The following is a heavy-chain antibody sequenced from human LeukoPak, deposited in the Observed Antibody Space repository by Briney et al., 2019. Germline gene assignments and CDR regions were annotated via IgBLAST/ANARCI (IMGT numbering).Heavy chain of an antibody. CDR2: IWYDGNNN. D-gene: IGHD3-10*01. CDR3: AKDRAFPAAGVTDY. Sequence: SGGSLRLSCAASGFSFNNYGMHWVRQAAGKGLEWVAVIWYDGNNNNYADSVKGRFTISRDNSENTLYLQMNSLKTEDTAVYYCAKDRAFPAAGVTDYWGQGTLVTVSS. V-gene: IGHV3-30*02. CDR1: GFSFNNYG. J-gene: IGHJ4*02.